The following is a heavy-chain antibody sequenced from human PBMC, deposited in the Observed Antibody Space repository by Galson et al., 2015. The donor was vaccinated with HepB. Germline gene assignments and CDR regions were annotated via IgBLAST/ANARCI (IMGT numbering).Heavy chain of an antibody. CDR1: GGTFSSYA. D-gene: IGHD2-21*01. CDR3: ARDQRRGCVGVCYYYMDV. Sequence: SVKVSCKASGGTFSSYAISWVRQAPGQGLEWMGGIIPIFGTANYAQKLQGRVTMTTDTSTSTAYVELGSLRSDDTAMYYCARDQRRGCVGVCYYYMDVWGKGTTVSVSS. V-gene: IGHV1-69*05. J-gene: IGHJ6*03. CDR2: IIPIFGTA.